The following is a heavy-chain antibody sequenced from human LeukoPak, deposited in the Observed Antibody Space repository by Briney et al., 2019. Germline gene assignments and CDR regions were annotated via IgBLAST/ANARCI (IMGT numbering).Heavy chain of an antibody. V-gene: IGHV4-59*01. CDR3: ARYFGSSWFSSDYYYYGMDV. J-gene: IGHJ6*02. D-gene: IGHD6-13*01. CDR2: IYYSGST. CDR1: GGSISSYY. Sequence: SETLSLTCTVSGGSISSYYWSWIRQPPGKGLEWIGYIYYSGSTNYNPSLKSRVTISVDTSKNQSSLKLSSVTAADTAVYYCARYFGSSWFSSDYYYYGMDVWGQGTTVTVSS.